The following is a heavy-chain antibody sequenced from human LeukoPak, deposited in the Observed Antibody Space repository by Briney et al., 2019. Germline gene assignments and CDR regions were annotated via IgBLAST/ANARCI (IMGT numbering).Heavy chain of an antibody. CDR3: ARNSRGYSYGYREYFQH. V-gene: IGHV1-69*05. CDR2: IIPIFGTA. J-gene: IGHJ1*01. D-gene: IGHD5-18*01. Sequence: SVKVSCKASGGTFCSYAISWVRQAPGQGLEWMGGIIPIFGTANYAQKFQGRVTITTDESTSTAYMELSSLRSEDTAVYYCARNSRGYSYGYREYFQHWGQGTLVTVSS. CDR1: GGTFCSYA.